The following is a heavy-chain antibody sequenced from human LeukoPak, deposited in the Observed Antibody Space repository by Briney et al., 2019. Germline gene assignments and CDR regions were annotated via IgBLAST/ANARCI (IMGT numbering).Heavy chain of an antibody. D-gene: IGHD3-22*01. CDR1: GYTFIGYY. V-gene: IGHV1-2*02. Sequence: ASVKVSCKASGYTFIGYYMHWVRQAPGQGLEWMGWINPNTGDTNYAQKFQGRVTMTRDTSISTACMELSRLRSDDTAVYYCARGYDSSSYNWFDPWGQGTLVTVPS. CDR2: INPNTGDT. CDR3: ARGYDSSSYNWFDP. J-gene: IGHJ5*02.